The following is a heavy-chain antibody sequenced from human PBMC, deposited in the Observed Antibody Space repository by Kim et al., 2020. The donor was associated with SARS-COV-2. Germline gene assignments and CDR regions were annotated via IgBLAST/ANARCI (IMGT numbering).Heavy chain of an antibody. J-gene: IGHJ4*02. Sequence: YYADSLKGQFPISRENANNSLYLQMTSLRAEDTALYYCARDRDSSGYADSCGQGTLVTVSS. V-gene: IGHV3-21*01. CDR3: ARDRDSSGYADS. D-gene: IGHD3-22*01.